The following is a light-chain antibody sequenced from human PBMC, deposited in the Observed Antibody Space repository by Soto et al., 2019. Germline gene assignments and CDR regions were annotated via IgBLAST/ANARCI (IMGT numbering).Light chain of an antibody. CDR3: QQSLTMPIT. V-gene: IGKV1-39*01. CDR1: QSINNY. J-gene: IGKJ5*01. Sequence: IQRTQSPASLSVSVGDRGTITWCASQSINNYLNWYLQRPGQAPKLLIRSASTLQRGVPSRFSGSGSRTEFTLTIADLQPDDFGTYYCQQSLTMPITFGHGTRLEIK. CDR2: SAS.